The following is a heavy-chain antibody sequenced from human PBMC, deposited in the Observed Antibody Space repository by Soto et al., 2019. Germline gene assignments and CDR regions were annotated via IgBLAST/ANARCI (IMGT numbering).Heavy chain of an antibody. CDR2: IYPGDSDT. CDR1: GYSFSTYW. V-gene: IGHV5-51*01. J-gene: IGHJ4*02. D-gene: IGHD2-15*01. Sequence: GESLKISCKGSGYSFSTYWIGWVRQMPGKGLEWMGIIYPGDSDTRYSPSFQGHVTMSVDKSISTAYLQWRILKASDTAMYYCARFRSCGGGSCYCDDWGQGTRVTVAS. CDR3: ARFRSCGGGSCYCDD.